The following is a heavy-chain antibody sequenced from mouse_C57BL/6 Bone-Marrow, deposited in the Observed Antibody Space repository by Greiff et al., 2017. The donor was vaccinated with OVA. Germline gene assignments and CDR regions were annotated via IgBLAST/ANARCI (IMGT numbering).Heavy chain of an antibody. J-gene: IGHJ4*01. CDR3: AREASGIYYCAMDY. D-gene: IGHD3-1*01. V-gene: IGHV5-12*01. CDR1: GFTFSDYY. Sequence: EVQRVESGGGLVQPGGSLKLSCAASGFTFSDYYMYWVRQTPEKRLEWVAYISNGGGSTDYPDTVKGRFTIAKDNAKNTLYLQMSRLKSEDTAMYYCAREASGIYYCAMDYWDQGTSVTVSS. CDR2: ISNGGGST.